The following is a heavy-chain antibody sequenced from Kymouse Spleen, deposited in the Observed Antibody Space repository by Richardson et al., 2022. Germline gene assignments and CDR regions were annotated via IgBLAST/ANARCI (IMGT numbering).Heavy chain of an antibody. D-gene: IGHD6-13*01. V-gene: IGHV3-7*01. Sequence: EVQLVESGGGLVQPGGSLRLSCAASGFTFSSYWMSWVRQAPGKGLEWVANIKQDGSEKYYVDSVKGRFTISRDNAKNSLYLQMNSLRAEDTAVYYCARDSYSSSSYYYYYYGMDVWGQGTTVTVSS. CDR2: IKQDGSEK. J-gene: IGHJ6*02. CDR3: ARDSYSSSSYYYYYYGMDV. CDR1: GFTFSSYW.